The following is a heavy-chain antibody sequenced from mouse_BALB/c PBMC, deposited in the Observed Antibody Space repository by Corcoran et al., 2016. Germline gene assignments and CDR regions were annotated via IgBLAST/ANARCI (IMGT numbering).Heavy chain of an antibody. CDR1: GFNIKDTY. CDR3: ANCDWYFDV. V-gene: IGHV14-3*02. J-gene: IGHJ1*01. CDR2: NDPANGNT. Sequence: EVQLQQSGAELVKPGASVKLSCTASGFNIKDTYMHWVQQRPEQGLEWIGRNDPANGNTKYDPKFQGKATITADTSSNTAYLQLSSLTSEDTAVYYCANCDWYFDVWGAGTTVTVSS.